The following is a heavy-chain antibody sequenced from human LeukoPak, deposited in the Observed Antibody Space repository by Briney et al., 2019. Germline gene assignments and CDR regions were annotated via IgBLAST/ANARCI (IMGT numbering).Heavy chain of an antibody. CDR2: LYYTGST. Sequence: SETLSLTCIVSGGSVRSSSYYWGWIRQPPGKGLEWIGSLYYTGSTYNNPTLKSRVTMSVDTSKNQFSLNLISVTAADTAVYYCATVTDVYSGSPDAFDSWGQGTMVTVSS. CDR1: GGSVRSSSYY. CDR3: ATVTDVYSGSPDAFDS. V-gene: IGHV4-39*07. J-gene: IGHJ3*02. D-gene: IGHD1-26*01.